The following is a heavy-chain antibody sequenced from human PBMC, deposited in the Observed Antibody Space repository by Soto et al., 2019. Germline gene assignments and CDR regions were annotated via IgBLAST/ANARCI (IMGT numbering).Heavy chain of an antibody. CDR1: GYNFTNYH. D-gene: IGHD7-27*01. V-gene: IGHV1-18*04. J-gene: IGHJ6*02. CDR3: ARKARALGGLSYYRIDV. Sequence: ASVKVSCKASGYNFTNYHIHWVRQAPGQGLEWMGWISSYTGNTYYQHTANTEYAQKFQGRVSLTTDTFTTTAYMELRGLRSDDTAVYYCARKARALGGLSYYRIDVWGPGTKVTV. CDR2: ISSYTGNTYYQHTANT.